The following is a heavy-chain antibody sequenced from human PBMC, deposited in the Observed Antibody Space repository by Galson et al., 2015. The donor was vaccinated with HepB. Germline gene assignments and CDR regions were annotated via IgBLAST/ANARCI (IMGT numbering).Heavy chain of an antibody. V-gene: IGHV1-18*01. CDR3: ARAEKGVWVVGATGTGGDY. CDR1: GYTFTSYG. D-gene: IGHD1-26*01. J-gene: IGHJ4*02. CDR2: ISAYNGNT. Sequence: SVKVSCKASGYTFTSYGISWVRQAPGQGLEWMGWISAYNGNTNYAQKLQGRVTMTTDTSTSTAYMELRSLRSDDTAVYYCARAEKGVWVVGATGTGGDYWGQGTLVTVSS.